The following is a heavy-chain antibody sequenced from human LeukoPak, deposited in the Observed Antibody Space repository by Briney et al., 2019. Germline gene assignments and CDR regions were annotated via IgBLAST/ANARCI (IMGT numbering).Heavy chain of an antibody. CDR3: ARDYYYGSGTYFDY. CDR2: ISYDGSNK. D-gene: IGHD3-10*01. V-gene: IGHV3-30*04. CDR1: GFTFSSYA. J-gene: IGHJ4*02. Sequence: GGSLRLSCAASGFTFSSYAMHWVRQAPGKGLEWVAVISYDGSNKYHADSVKGRFTISRDNSKNTLYLQMNSLRAEDTAVYYCARDYYYGSGTYFDYWGQGTLVTVSS.